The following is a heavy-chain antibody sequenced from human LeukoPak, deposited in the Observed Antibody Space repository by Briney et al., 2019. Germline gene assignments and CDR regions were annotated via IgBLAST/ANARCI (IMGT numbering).Heavy chain of an antibody. CDR3: AKSSLDIVVVPAGWGAGDYFDY. J-gene: IGHJ4*02. V-gene: IGHV3-30*18. D-gene: IGHD2-2*03. CDR1: GFTFSSYG. CDR2: ISYDGSNK. Sequence: GGSLRLSCAASGFTFSSYGMHWVRQAPGKGLEWVAVISYDGSNKYYADSVKGRFTISRDNSKNTLYLQMNSLRAEDTAVYYCAKSSLDIVVVPAGWGAGDYFDYWGQGTLVTVSS.